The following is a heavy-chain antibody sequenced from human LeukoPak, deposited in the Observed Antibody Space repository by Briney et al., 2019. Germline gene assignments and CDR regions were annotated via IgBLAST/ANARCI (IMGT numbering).Heavy chain of an antibody. V-gene: IGHV3-23*01. D-gene: IGHD3-22*01. CDR1: GFTFSSYA. J-gene: IGHJ1*01. Sequence: GGSLRLSCAASGFTFSSYAMSWVRQAPGKGLEWVSAISGSGGSTYYADSVKGRFTISRDNYKNTLYLQMNSLRAEDTAVYYCAKESYYYDSSGYYTEYFQHWGQGTLVTVSS. CDR2: ISGSGGST. CDR3: AKESYYYDSSGYYTEYFQH.